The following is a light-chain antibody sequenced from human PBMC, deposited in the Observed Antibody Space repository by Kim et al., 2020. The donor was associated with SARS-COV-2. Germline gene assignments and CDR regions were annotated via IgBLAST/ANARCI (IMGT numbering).Light chain of an antibody. J-gene: IGLJ1*01. CDR1: KLGDKY. CDR3: QAWDSSIYV. Sequence: SYELTQPPSVSVSPGQTASITCSGDKLGDKYASWYQQKPVQSPLVVIFRDNRRTSGIPERFSGSTSGSTATLTISGTQAMDEADYYCQAWDSSIYVFVTG. CDR2: RDN. V-gene: IGLV3-1*01.